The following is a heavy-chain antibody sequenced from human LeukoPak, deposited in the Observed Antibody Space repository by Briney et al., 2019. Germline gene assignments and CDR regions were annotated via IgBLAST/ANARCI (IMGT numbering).Heavy chain of an antibody. Sequence: GGSLRLSCAASGFTLSNFAMTWVRRAPGKGLEWVSVISVSGGSTYYADSVKGRFTISRDNSKNTLYLQMDSLRAEDTAVYFCAKQSAGSSTWYSLHFDYWGQGTLVTVSS. J-gene: IGHJ4*02. CDR3: AKQSAGSSTWYSLHFDY. V-gene: IGHV3-23*01. D-gene: IGHD2-2*01. CDR1: GFTLSNFA. CDR2: ISVSGGST.